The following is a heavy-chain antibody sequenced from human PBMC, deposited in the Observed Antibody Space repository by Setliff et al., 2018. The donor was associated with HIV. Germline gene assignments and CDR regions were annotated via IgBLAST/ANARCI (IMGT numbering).Heavy chain of an antibody. CDR2: IDPKSGVA. CDR1: GYTFTDFY. V-gene: IGHV1-2*06. CDR3: TRAHFLVAMTRNWFDP. D-gene: IGHD5-12*01. J-gene: IGHJ5*02. Sequence: ASVKVSCKASGYTFTDFYIHWMRQAPGQGLEWLGRIDPKSGVANYLKKFQGRVIMTRDTSTNTAYMELIRPRFDDTAVYFCTRAHFLVAMTRNWFDPWGQGTLVTVSS.